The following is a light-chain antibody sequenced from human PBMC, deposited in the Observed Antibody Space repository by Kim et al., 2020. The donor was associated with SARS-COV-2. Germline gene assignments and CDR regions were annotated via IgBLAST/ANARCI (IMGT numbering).Light chain of an antibody. CDR3: QVRDSSSDHVV. CDR2: YDS. Sequence: SYELTQSPSVSVAPGKTARITCGGNNIGSKSVHWYQQKPGQAPVLVIYYDSDRPSGIPERFSGSNSGNTATLTISRVEAGDEADYYCQVRDSSSDHVVFGGGTKVTVL. J-gene: IGLJ2*01. V-gene: IGLV3-21*04. CDR1: NIGSKS.